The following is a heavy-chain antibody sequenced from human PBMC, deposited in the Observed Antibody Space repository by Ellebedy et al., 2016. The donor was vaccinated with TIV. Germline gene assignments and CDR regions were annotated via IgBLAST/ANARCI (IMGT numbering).Heavy chain of an antibody. V-gene: IGHV4-39*07. CDR1: GVFISSDDYY. CDR2: IDHSGST. D-gene: IGHD3-10*01. CDR3: ARRGYGSGRYNWFDP. J-gene: IGHJ5*02. Sequence: SETLSLTXTVSGVFISSDDYYWSWIRQPPGKGLEWIGEIDHSGSTNYNPSLKSRVTISVDTSKNQFSLKLSSVTAADTAVYYCARRGYGSGRYNWFDPWGQGTLVTVSS.